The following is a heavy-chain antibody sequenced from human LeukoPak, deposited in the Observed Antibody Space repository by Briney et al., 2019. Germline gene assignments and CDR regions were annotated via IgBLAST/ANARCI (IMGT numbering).Heavy chain of an antibody. D-gene: IGHD4-17*01. CDR1: GGSISSSSYY. CDR2: IYTSGST. V-gene: IGHV4-61*02. Sequence: SETLSLTCTVSGGSISSSSYYWGWIRQPAGKGLEWIGRIYTSGSTNYNPSLKSRVTMSVDTSKNQFSLKLSSVTAADTAVYYCARDRGYGDFDYWGQGTLATVSS. J-gene: IGHJ4*02. CDR3: ARDRGYGDFDY.